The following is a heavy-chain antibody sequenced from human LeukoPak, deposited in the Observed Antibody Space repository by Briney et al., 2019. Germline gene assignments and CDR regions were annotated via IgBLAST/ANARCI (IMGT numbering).Heavy chain of an antibody. CDR3: ARGFTYYYDSSGYPFDY. D-gene: IGHD3-22*01. CDR1: GYTFTSYG. Sequence: ASVKVSCKASGYTFTSYGISWVRQAPGQGLEWMGWISAYNGNTNYAQKLQGRVTMTTDTSTSTAYMELRSLRSDDTAVYYCARGFTYYYDSSGYPFDYWGQGTLVTVSS. J-gene: IGHJ4*02. CDR2: ISAYNGNT. V-gene: IGHV1-18*01.